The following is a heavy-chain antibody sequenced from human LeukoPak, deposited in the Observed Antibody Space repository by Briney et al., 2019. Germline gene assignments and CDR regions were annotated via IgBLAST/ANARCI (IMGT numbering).Heavy chain of an antibody. V-gene: IGHV3-23*01. D-gene: IGHD5-24*01. CDR2: ISGSGGST. Sequence: GGSLRLSCAASGFTFSSYAMSWVRQAPGKGLEWVSAISGSGGSTYYADSVKGRFTISRDNSKNTLYLQMNSLRSDDTAVYYCARDRSRDGYNALDYWGQGTLVTVSS. CDR3: ARDRSRDGYNALDY. J-gene: IGHJ4*02. CDR1: GFTFSSYA.